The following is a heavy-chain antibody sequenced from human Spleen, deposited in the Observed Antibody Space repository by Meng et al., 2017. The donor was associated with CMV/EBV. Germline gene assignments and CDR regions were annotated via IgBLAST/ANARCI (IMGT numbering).Heavy chain of an antibody. CDR3: STGGYSSGWDC. CDR2: IKSKYDGEAT. V-gene: IGHV3-15*05. J-gene: IGHJ4*02. CDR1: GINSRDAR. Sequence: FGINSRDARMKGVGKAPGKGPERVGRIKSKYDGEATDYVATVKGKFTISRDDSKSTLSLQVDSLKYEETAVYFCSTGGYSSGWDCWGQGTLVTVSS. D-gene: IGHD6-19*01.